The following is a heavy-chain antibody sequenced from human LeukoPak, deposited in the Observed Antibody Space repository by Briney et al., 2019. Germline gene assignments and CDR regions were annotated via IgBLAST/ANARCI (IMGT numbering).Heavy chain of an antibody. CDR3: ARAGYSYGYEFDY. D-gene: IGHD5-18*01. CDR2: IYYSATT. Sequence: SETLSLTCTVSGGSISSSSYYWGWIRQPPGKGLEWIGSIYYSATTYYNPSLKSRVTISVDTSKNQFSLKLSSVTAADTAVYYCARAGYSYGYEFDYWGQGTLVTVSS. CDR1: GGSISSSSYY. V-gene: IGHV4-39*07. J-gene: IGHJ4*02.